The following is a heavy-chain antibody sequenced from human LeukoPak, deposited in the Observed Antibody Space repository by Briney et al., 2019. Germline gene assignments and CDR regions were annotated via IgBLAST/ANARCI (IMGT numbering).Heavy chain of an antibody. CDR1: GFTFSSYS. CDR2: ISSSSSYI. V-gene: IGHV3-21*04. Sequence: GGSLTLSCAASGFTFSSYSMTWVRQSPGKGLEWVSSISSSSSYIYYADSVKGRFTISRDNAKNSLYLQMNSLRAEDTALYYCAKWLTYCSGGNCYGGEGFWGQGTLVTVSS. J-gene: IGHJ4*02. CDR3: AKWLTYCSGGNCYGGEGF. D-gene: IGHD2-15*01.